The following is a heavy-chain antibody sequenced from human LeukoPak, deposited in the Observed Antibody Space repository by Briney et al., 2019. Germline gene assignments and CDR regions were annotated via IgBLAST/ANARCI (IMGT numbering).Heavy chain of an antibody. Sequence: PGMSLRLSCAAPGFTFRRYGMHWVRQAPGKGLEWVALISYETSNKYYADSVKGRFTISRDNSKNTLYLQMNSLRIEDTAVYYCAKSGRDGDYSYFDYWGQGTLATVSS. J-gene: IGHJ4*02. CDR3: AKSGRDGDYSYFDY. V-gene: IGHV3-30*18. CDR1: GFTFRRYG. D-gene: IGHD4-17*01. CDR2: ISYETSNK.